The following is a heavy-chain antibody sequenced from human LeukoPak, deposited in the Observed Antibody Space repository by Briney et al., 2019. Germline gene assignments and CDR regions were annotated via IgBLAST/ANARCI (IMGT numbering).Heavy chain of an antibody. CDR3: ARDLGYGSGSWFDY. CDR1: GYSISSGYY. Sequence: SETLSLTCAVSGYSISSGYYWGWIRQPPGKGLEWIGSIYHSGSTYYNPSLKSRVTISVDTSKNQFSPKLSSVTAADTAVYYCARDLGYGSGSWFDYWGQGTLVTVSS. CDR2: IYHSGST. D-gene: IGHD3-10*01. J-gene: IGHJ4*02. V-gene: IGHV4-38-2*02.